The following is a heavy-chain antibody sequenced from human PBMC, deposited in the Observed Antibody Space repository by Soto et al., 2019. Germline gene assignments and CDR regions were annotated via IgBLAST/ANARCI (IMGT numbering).Heavy chain of an antibody. J-gene: IGHJ6*02. CDR1: GGSISSYY. CDR2: IYYSGST. V-gene: IGHV4-59*01. CDR3: ARGVAATYYYYYYGMDV. D-gene: IGHD2-15*01. Sequence: QVQLQESGPGLVKPSETLSLTCTVSGGSISSYYWSWIRQPPGKGLEWIGYIYYSGSTNYNPSLKSRVNISVDTSKNQFSLKLSSVTAADTAVYYCARGVAATYYYYYYGMDVWGQGTTVTVSS.